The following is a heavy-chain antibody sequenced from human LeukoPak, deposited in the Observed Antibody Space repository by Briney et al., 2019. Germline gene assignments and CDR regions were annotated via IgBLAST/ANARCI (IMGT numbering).Heavy chain of an antibody. J-gene: IGHJ4*02. Sequence: ASVKDSCKASGYTFTSYAMNWVRQAPGQGLEWMGWISAYNGNTNYAQKLQGRVTMTTDTSTSTAYMELRSLRSDDTAVYYCARESSSGWPDYWGQGTLVTVSS. CDR2: ISAYNGNT. CDR1: GYTFTSYA. V-gene: IGHV1-18*01. D-gene: IGHD6-19*01. CDR3: ARESSSGWPDY.